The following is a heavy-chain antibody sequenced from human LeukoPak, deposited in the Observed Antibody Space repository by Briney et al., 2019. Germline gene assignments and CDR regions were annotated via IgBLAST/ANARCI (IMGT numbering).Heavy chain of an antibody. CDR1: GYTLTDYY. Sequence: ASVKVSCKASGYTLTDYYMHWVRQAPGQGLEWMGIINPNTDSTSYARKFQGRFAITSDTSTSTVYMELTSLISEDTAVYYCARAYDSSGGGANWFDPWGQGTLVTVSS. D-gene: IGHD3-22*01. CDR3: ARAYDSSGGGANWFDP. CDR2: INPNTDST. V-gene: IGHV1-46*01. J-gene: IGHJ5*02.